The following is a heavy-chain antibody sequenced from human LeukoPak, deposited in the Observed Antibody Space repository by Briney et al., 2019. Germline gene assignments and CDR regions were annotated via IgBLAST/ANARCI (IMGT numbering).Heavy chain of an antibody. CDR2: VHHGGNT. Sequence: PSETLSLTCTVSGFSISSGYLWGWIRQPPGKGLQWIATVHHGGNTYYNPSLESRLTTSMDTSKNQFSLNLKSVTAADTAVYYCARQRFGGGYYYTDVWGKGTTVTVSS. J-gene: IGHJ6*03. V-gene: IGHV4-38-2*02. CDR1: GFSISSGYL. CDR3: ARQRFGGGYYYTDV. D-gene: IGHD3-10*01.